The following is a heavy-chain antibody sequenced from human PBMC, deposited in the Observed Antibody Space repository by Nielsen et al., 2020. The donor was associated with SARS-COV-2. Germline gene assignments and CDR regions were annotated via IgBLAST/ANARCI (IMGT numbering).Heavy chain of an antibody. CDR2: IYPGDSDT. CDR3: ARGEGYSYGYVGYYYYYGMDV. J-gene: IGHJ6*02. D-gene: IGHD5-18*01. CDR1: GYSFTSYW. Sequence: GGSLRLSCKGSGYSFTSYWIGWVRQMPGKGLEWMGIIYPGDSDTRYSPSFQGQVTISADKSISTAYLQWSSLKASDTAMYYCARGEGYSYGYVGYYYYYGMDVWGQGTTVTVSS. V-gene: IGHV5-51*01.